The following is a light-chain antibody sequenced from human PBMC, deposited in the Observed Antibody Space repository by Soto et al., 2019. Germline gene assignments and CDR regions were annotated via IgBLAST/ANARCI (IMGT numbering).Light chain of an antibody. Sequence: IQMTQSPSSLSASVGDRVTITCRASQTISSWLAWYQQKPGKAPKLLIYKASTLKSGVPSRFSGSGSGTEFTLTSSSLQPDDFATYYCQHYNSYSEAFGQGTKVDI. V-gene: IGKV1-5*03. CDR2: KAS. CDR3: QHYNSYSEA. J-gene: IGKJ1*01. CDR1: QTISSW.